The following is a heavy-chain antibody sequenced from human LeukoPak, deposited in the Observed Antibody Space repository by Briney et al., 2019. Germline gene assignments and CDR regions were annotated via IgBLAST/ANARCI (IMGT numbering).Heavy chain of an antibody. CDR3: ARVIEDYYDSSGYYPYAY. Sequence: ASVKVSCKASDYTFTSYGISWVRQAPGQGLEWMGWISAYNGNTNYAQKLQGRVTMTTDTSTSTAYMELRSLRSDDTAVYYCARVIEDYYDSSGYYPYAYWGQGTLVTVSS. V-gene: IGHV1-18*01. CDR2: ISAYNGNT. D-gene: IGHD3-22*01. J-gene: IGHJ4*02. CDR1: DYTFTSYG.